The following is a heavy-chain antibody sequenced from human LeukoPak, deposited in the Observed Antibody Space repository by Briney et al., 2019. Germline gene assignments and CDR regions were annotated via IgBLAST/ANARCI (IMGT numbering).Heavy chain of an antibody. D-gene: IGHD6-13*01. Sequence: SQTLSLTCALSGDSVSSNSGAWNWIGQSPSRGLEWLGRTYYRSKWYNDYAESVKSRINIKPDTSRNQFSLQLNSVTPEDTAVYYCVRDQAGLDYWGQGTLVTVSS. CDR3: VRDQAGLDY. J-gene: IGHJ4*02. CDR1: GDSVSSNSGA. V-gene: IGHV6-1*01. CDR2: TYYRSKWYN.